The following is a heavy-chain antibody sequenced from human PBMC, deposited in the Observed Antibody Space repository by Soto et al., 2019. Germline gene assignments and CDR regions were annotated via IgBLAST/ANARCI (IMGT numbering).Heavy chain of an antibody. D-gene: IGHD3-22*01. V-gene: IGHV1-69*13. J-gene: IGHJ1*01. Sequence: SVKISCKASGCTLSIYSISWVRQAPGQGLEWMGGIIPIFGTANYAQKFQGRVTITADESTSTAYMELSSLRSEDTAVYYCARGGVTSGYYLAAKCFDDCGQVTPVADCS. CDR1: GCTLSIYS. CDR2: IIPIFGTA. CDR3: ARGGVTSGYYLAAKCFDD.